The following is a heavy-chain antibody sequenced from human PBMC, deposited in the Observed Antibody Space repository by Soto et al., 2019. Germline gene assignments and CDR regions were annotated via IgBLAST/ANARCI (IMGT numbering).Heavy chain of an antibody. J-gene: IGHJ6*03. CDR1: GGSINSYY. CDR2: IYYSGNT. Sequence: SETLSLTCTVSGGSINSYYWSWIRQPPGKGLEWIGYIYYSGNTNYNPSLRSRVTVSVDTSKNQFSLKLSSVTAADTAVYYCARIERLVATTPYYYYYYMDVWGKGTTVTVSS. V-gene: IGHV4-59*08. D-gene: IGHD5-12*01. CDR3: ARIERLVATTPYYYYYYMDV.